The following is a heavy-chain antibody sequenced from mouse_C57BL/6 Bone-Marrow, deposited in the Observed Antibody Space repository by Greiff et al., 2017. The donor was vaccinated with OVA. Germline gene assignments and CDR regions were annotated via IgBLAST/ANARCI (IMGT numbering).Heavy chain of an antibody. CDR2: IFPGSGST. D-gene: IGHD2-2*01. V-gene: IGHV1-75*01. CDR1: GYTFTDYY. J-gene: IGHJ4*01. CDR3: ARSYGYERSYYAMDY. Sequence: QVQLQQSGPELVKPGASVKISCKASGYTFTDYYINWVKQRPGQGLEWIGWIFPGSGSTYYNEKFKGKATLTVDKSSSTAYMLLSSLTSEDSAVYFCARSYGYERSYYAMDYWGQGTSVTVSS.